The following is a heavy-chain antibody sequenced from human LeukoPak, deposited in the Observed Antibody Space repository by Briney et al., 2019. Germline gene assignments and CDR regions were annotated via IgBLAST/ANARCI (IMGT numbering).Heavy chain of an antibody. CDR1: GFTVSSNY. CDR2: IYSGGST. V-gene: IGHV3-53*01. Sequence: GGSLRLSCAASGFTVSSNYMSWVRQAPGKGLEWVSVIYSGGSTYYSDSVEGRFTISRDNSKNTLYLQMNSLRDEDTAVYYCARASFPKYSSSWYGMDVWGQGTTVTVSS. D-gene: IGHD6-13*01. J-gene: IGHJ6*01. CDR3: ARASFPKYSSSWYGMDV.